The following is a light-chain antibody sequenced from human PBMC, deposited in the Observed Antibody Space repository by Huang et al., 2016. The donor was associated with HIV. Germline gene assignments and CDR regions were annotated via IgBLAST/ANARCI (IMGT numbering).Light chain of an antibody. Sequence: VMMSQSPATMAASPGERVTLSCGASQSVNTNLAWSQQKPGQPPRLLIYAASTRATGVPARFAGSVSGTEFTLTIDSLQSDDFAVYYCQQYNKWPPEYTFGQGTRLEIK. CDR2: AAS. CDR3: QQYNKWPPEYT. J-gene: IGKJ2*01. V-gene: IGKV3-15*01. CDR1: QSVNTN.